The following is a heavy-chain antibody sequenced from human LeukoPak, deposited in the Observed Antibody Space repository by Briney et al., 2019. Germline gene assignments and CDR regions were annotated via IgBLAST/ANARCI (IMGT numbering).Heavy chain of an antibody. J-gene: IGHJ4*02. CDR1: GGSISGYY. CDR3: STDQIVVGPC. Sequence: ETLSLTCTVSGGSISGYYWSWIRQPPGKGLEWVGRSKSKTDGGTIDYAAPVKGRFTISRDDSKNTLYLQMNSLKTEDTAVYYCSTDQIVVGPCRGQGTLVTVSS. D-gene: IGHD3-22*01. V-gene: IGHV3-15*01. CDR2: SKSKTDGGTI.